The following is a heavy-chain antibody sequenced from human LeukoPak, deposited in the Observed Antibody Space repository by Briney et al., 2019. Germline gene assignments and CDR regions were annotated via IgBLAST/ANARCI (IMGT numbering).Heavy chain of an antibody. Sequence: GESLKISCKGSGDSFTSYWIGWVRLMPGKGLEWMGIIYPGDSDTRYSPSFQGQVTISADKSISTAYLQWSSLKASDTAMYYCARRNSSNKKGQYDYWGQGTLVTVSS. CDR1: GDSFTSYW. J-gene: IGHJ4*02. CDR3: ARRNSSNKKGQYDY. D-gene: IGHD6-13*01. V-gene: IGHV5-51*01. CDR2: IYPGDSDT.